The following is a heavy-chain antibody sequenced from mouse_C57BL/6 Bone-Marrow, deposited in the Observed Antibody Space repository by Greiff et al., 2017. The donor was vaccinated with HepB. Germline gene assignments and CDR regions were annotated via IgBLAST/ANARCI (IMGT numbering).Heavy chain of an antibody. CDR3: AILLWFAY. Sequence: QVQLQQPGAELVRPGTSVKLSCKASGYTFTSYWMHWVKQRPGQGLEWIGVIDPSDSYTNYNQKFKGKATLSVDTSSSTAYMQLSSLTSEDSAVYYCAILLWFAYWGQGTLVTVSA. J-gene: IGHJ3*01. V-gene: IGHV1-59*01. CDR1: GYTFTSYW. CDR2: IDPSDSYT.